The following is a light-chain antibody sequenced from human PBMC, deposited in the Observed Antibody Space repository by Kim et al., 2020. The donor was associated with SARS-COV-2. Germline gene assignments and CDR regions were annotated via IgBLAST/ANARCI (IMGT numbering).Light chain of an antibody. J-gene: IGKJ2*01. V-gene: IGKV3-20*01. CDR1: QSVSNSY. CDR3: QQYGSSPYT. Sequence: EVVLTQSPGTLSLSPGERATLSCRASQSVSNSYLAWYQQKGGQAPRLLIYGASDRATGIPDRFSASGSGTEFTLSISRLEPEDFALYYCQQYGSSPYTFGQGTKLGSN. CDR2: GAS.